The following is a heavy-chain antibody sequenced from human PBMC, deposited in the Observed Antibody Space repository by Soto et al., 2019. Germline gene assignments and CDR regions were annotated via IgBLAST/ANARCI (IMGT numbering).Heavy chain of an antibody. D-gene: IGHD1-26*01. CDR2: IKRDGSER. V-gene: IGHV3-7*01. CDR3: ARDRAGAQYGLDV. Sequence: GGSLRLSCVASGFTFSSYWMTWVRQAPGRGLEWVANIKRDGSERYYMDSVKGRFTISRDNAKNSLYLQINSLRAEDTAVYYCARDRAGAQYGLDVWGQGTTVTVSS. CDR1: GFTFSSYW. J-gene: IGHJ6*02.